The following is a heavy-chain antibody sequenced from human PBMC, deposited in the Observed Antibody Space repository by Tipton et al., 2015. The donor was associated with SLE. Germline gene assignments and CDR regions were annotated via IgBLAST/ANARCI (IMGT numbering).Heavy chain of an antibody. V-gene: IGHV3-23*01. CDR3: AKGDSSGWYSAEYFQH. CDR1: GFTVSSNY. J-gene: IGHJ1*01. CDR2: ISGSGGST. D-gene: IGHD6-19*01. Sequence: SLRLSCAASGFTVSSNYMSWVRQAPGKGLEWVSVISGSGGSTYYADSVKGRFTISRDNSKNTLYLQMNSLRAEDTAVYYCAKGDSSGWYSAEYFQHWGQGTLVTVSS.